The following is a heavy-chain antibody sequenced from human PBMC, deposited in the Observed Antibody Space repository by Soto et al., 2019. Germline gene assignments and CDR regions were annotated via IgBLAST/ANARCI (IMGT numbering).Heavy chain of an antibody. CDR2: INNGGEYI. D-gene: IGHD6-13*01. V-gene: IGHV3-21*01. CDR1: GSPFSSYG. Sequence: EVQVVESGGGLVKPGGSLRLSCTAPGSPFSSYGMNWLRQAPGKGLEWVASINNGGEYIYYADSVQGRFTISRDNAKNSLYLQMNSLRAEDTAVCFCARDESAGSSIRYWGQGTLVTVSS. J-gene: IGHJ4*02. CDR3: ARDESAGSSIRY.